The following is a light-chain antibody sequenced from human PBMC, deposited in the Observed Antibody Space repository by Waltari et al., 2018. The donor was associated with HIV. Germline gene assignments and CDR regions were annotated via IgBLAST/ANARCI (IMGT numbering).Light chain of an antibody. Sequence: SYELTQPPSVSVSPGQTARITCSGDVFPKPYAYWYQQKPGQAPVVVISKDSERPSGIPERFSGSSSGTTVTLTISGVQAEDEADYYCQSADSSGTYAVFGGGTQLTVL. CDR3: QSADSSGTYAV. J-gene: IGLJ7*01. V-gene: IGLV3-25*03. CDR2: KDS. CDR1: VFPKPY.